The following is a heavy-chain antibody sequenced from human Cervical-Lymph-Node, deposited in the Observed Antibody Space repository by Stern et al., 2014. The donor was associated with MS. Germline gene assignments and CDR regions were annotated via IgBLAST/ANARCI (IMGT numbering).Heavy chain of an antibody. CDR3: ARPKPGSGYFLSGFDY. CDR1: GYRFTSYW. CDR2: IFPVDSDA. D-gene: IGHD2-2*03. V-gene: IGHV5-51*01. Sequence: EVQLVQSGAEVKKPGGSLRISCKASGYRFTSYWIGWVRQMPGKGLEWLGLIFPVDSDARYSPSFQGQVTISADSSSNTVYLQWNSLKAADTAMYFCARPKPGSGYFLSGFDYWGQGTPVTVSS. J-gene: IGHJ4*02.